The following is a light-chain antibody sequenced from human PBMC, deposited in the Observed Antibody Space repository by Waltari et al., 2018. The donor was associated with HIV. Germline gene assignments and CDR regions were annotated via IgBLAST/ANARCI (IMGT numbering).Light chain of an antibody. CDR2: EVI. Sequence: QSALTQPRSVSGSPGQSVTISCTGTSSDVGGYDSVSWYLQHPGKVPKLIIYEVIKRPVGFPACRPCSRSANTAFLPISVLQTGDEAACVSCSDAGVYTGARLGGGTRLTYL. V-gene: IGLV2-11*01. CDR1: SSDVGGYDS. J-gene: IGLJ3*02. CDR3: CSDAGVYTGAR.